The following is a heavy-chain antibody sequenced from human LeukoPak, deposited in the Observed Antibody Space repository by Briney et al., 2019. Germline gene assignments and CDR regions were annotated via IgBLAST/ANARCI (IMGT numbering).Heavy chain of an antibody. CDR2: ISAYNGNT. CDR3: ARDLVLYGDYDFDY. Sequence: ASVKVSCKASGYRFTSYGISWVRQAPGQGLEWMGWISAYNGNTNYAQKLQGRVTMTTDTSTSTAYMELRSLRSDDTAVYYCARDLVLYGDYDFDYWGQGTLVTVSS. J-gene: IGHJ4*02. CDR1: GYRFTSYG. V-gene: IGHV1-18*01. D-gene: IGHD4-17*01.